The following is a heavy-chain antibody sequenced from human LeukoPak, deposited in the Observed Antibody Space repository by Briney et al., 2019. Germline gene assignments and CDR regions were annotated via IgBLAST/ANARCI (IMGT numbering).Heavy chain of an antibody. CDR1: GYTFTSYD. Sequence: ASVKVSCKASGYTFTSYDINWVRQATGQGLEWMGWMNPNSGNTGYAQKFQDRVTMTRNTSISTAYMELSSLRSEDTAVYYCARVAVVPFNYYYYMDVWGKGTTVTVSS. CDR3: ARVAVVPFNYYYYMDV. CDR2: MNPNSGNT. V-gene: IGHV1-8*01. J-gene: IGHJ6*03. D-gene: IGHD2-2*01.